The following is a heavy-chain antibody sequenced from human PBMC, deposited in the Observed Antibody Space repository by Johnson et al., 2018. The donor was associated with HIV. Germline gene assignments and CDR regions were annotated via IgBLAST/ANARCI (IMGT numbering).Heavy chain of an antibody. Sequence: VQLVESGGGLVQPGGSLRLSCAASGFTFSTYAMFWVRQAPGKGLEWVANIQEDGSEEYYVDSMEGRFTISRDTAKNSLYLQMDNLRVEDTAMYYCARDGVYSSPWDAFDIWGQGTMVTVSS. D-gene: IGHD6-19*01. V-gene: IGHV3-7*03. CDR2: IQEDGSEE. CDR1: GFTFSTYA. CDR3: ARDGVYSSPWDAFDI. J-gene: IGHJ3*02.